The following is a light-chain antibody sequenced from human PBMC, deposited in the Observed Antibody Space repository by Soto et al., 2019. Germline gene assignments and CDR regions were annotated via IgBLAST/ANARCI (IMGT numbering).Light chain of an antibody. CDR1: QSISTY. CDR2: SAS. J-gene: IGKJ5*01. Sequence: DIQMTQAQSSLSASVTDKVTITCRASQSISTYLNWYQQKPGQAPQLLIYSASNLQSGVPSRFSGSGSGTEFTLTISSLQPEDFAAYYCQQSYTPPGTFGQGTRLEIK. V-gene: IGKV1-39*01. CDR3: QQSYTPPGT.